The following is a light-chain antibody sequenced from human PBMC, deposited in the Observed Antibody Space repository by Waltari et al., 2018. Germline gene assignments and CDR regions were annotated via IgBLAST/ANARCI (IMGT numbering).Light chain of an antibody. CDR2: EVS. CDR3: SSCTSSSVYV. CDR1: SSDVGGFNY. Sequence: QSALTQPASVSGSPGQSITISCTGTSSDVGGFNYVSWYQQHPGEAPKLMIYEVSNRPEGVYSRVSGSKSGNTASLTISGLQAEDESDYYCSSCTSSSVYVFGTGTKVTVL. J-gene: IGLJ1*01. V-gene: IGLV2-14*01.